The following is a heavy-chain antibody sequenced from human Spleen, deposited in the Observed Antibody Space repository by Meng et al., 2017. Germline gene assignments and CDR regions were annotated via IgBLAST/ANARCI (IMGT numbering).Heavy chain of an antibody. J-gene: IGHJ4*02. V-gene: IGHV4-39*07. CDR1: GGFISSDRHY. CDR2: IHYTGST. D-gene: IGHD3-22*01. Sequence: QPQPQESGPGLVKPSAPLSLTCTVSGGFISSDRHYWGWIRPPPGEGLEWIGSIHYTGSTYFNPSLQSRVSMSVDTSKNQFSLTLSSVTAADTAVFYCARNLYYYDTWGEKNYFDHWGQGALVTVSS. CDR3: ARNLYYYDTWGEKNYFDH.